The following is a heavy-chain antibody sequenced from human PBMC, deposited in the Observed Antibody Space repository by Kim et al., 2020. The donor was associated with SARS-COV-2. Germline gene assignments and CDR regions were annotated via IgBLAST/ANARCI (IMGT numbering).Heavy chain of an antibody. D-gene: IGHD5-18*01. CDR3: ARGSDRYQLLGGYSYGYAVWFDP. Sequence: SETLSLTCAVYGGSFSGYYWSWIRQPPGKGLEWIGEINHSGSTNYNPSLKSRVTISVDTSKNQFSLKLSSVTAADTAVYYCARGSDRYQLLGGYSYGYAVWFDPWGQGTLVTVSS. J-gene: IGHJ5*02. V-gene: IGHV4-34*01. CDR1: GGSFSGYY. CDR2: INHSGST.